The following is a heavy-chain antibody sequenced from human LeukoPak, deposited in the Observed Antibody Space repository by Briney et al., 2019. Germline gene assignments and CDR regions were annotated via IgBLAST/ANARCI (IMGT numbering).Heavy chain of an antibody. V-gene: IGHV3-7*01. Sequence: PGGSLRLSCAASGFTFSSYWMSWVRQAPGKGLEWVANTKQDGSEKYYVDSVKGRFTISRDNAKNSLYLQMNSLRAEDTAVYYCARNPNYGTAVPNYFDYWGQGTLVTVSS. CDR2: TKQDGSEK. D-gene: IGHD4-17*01. J-gene: IGHJ4*02. CDR1: GFTFSSYW. CDR3: ARNPNYGTAVPNYFDY.